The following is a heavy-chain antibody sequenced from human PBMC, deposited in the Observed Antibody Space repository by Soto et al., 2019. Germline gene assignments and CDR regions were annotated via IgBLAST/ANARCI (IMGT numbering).Heavy chain of an antibody. D-gene: IGHD6-25*01. CDR3: ARSRGYVGDYFDY. J-gene: IGHJ4*02. Sequence: QLQLQESGSRLVKPSQTLSLTCTVSTASFSSPRYSWSWLRHPPGKGLEWIGYIYPSGTTYVNPSLKSRVAMTIDKSRNQFSLNLIAVTAADRAVYYCARSRGYVGDYFDYWGQGALVAVSS. CDR1: TASFSSPRYS. V-gene: IGHV4-30-2*01. CDR2: IYPSGTT.